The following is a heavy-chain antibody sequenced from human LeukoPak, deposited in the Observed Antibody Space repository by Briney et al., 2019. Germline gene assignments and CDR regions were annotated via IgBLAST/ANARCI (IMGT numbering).Heavy chain of an antibody. CDR3: ARGPRNDFWSGYPYYYYYGMDV. Sequence: ASVKVSCKASGYTFTSYGISWVRQAPGQGLEWMGWIRAYNGNTNYARKLQGRVTMTTDTSTSTAYMELRSLRSDDTAVYYCARGPRNDFWSGYPYYYYYGMDVWGQGTTVTVSS. J-gene: IGHJ6*02. CDR1: GYTFTSYG. D-gene: IGHD3-3*01. V-gene: IGHV1-18*01. CDR2: IRAYNGNT.